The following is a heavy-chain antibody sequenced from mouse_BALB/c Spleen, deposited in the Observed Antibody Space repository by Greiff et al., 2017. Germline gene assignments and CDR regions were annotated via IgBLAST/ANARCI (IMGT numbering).Heavy chain of an antibody. D-gene: IGHD1-1*01. CDR1: GFTFTDYY. V-gene: IGHV7-3*02. Sequence: DVKLVESGGGLVQPGGSLRLSCATSGFTFTDYYMSWVRQPPGKALEWLGFIRNKANGYTTEYSASVKGRFTISRDNSQSILYLHMNTLRAEDSATYYCARDGRLLYYYAMDYWGQGTSVTVAS. CDR2: IRNKANGYTT. CDR3: ARDGRLLYYYAMDY. J-gene: IGHJ4*01.